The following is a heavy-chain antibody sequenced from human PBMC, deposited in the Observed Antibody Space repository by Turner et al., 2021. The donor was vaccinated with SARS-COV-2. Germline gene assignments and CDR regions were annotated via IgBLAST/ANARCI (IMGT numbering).Heavy chain of an antibody. V-gene: IGHV3-11*01. Sequence: QVQLVDSGGGLVKPGGSLRLSCAASGFTFSDCYMSWIRQAPGKGLEWVSYMSSRGSTIYYADSVKGRFTISRDNAKNSLYLQMNSLRAEDTAVYYCARTQGKYCTNGVCYYYYYGMDVWGQGTTVTVSS. D-gene: IGHD2-8*01. CDR3: ARTQGKYCTNGVCYYYYYGMDV. CDR1: GFTFSDCY. J-gene: IGHJ6*02. CDR2: MSSRGSTI.